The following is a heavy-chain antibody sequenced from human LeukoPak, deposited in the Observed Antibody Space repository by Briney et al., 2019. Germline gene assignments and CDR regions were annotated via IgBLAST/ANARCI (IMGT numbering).Heavy chain of an antibody. J-gene: IGHJ5*02. CDR2: INPSDGGT. D-gene: IGHD5-12*01. CDR1: GYTFTSYY. V-gene: IGHV1-46*01. CDR3: ARESGYHTYSFDP. Sequence: GASVKLSCKASGYTFTSYYMHWVRHAPGQGLELKGIINPSDGGTSYAQKFLGRVTTTRDASTSTVYTVLISLRSEATAAVYCARESGYHTYSFDPWGQGTLVTVSS.